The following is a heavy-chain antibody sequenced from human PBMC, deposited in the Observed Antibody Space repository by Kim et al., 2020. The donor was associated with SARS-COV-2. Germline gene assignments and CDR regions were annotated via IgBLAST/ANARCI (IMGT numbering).Heavy chain of an antibody. CDR3: AKEPSSSSWYAYHFDC. CDR2: ISGSGGST. V-gene: IGHV3-23*01. D-gene: IGHD6-13*01. Sequence: GGSLRLSCAASGFTFSSYAMSWVRQAPGKGLEWVSAISGSGGSTYYADSVKGRFTISRDNSKNTLYLQMNSLRAEDTAVYYCAKEPSSSSWYAYHFDCWGAGTLGTVS. CDR1: GFTFSSYA. J-gene: IGHJ4*01.